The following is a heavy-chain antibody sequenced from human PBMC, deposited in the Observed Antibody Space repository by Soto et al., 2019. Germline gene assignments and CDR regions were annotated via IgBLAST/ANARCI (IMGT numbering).Heavy chain of an antibody. V-gene: IGHV4-59*01. J-gene: IGHJ4*02. Sequence: PSETLSLTCTVSGGSISSYYWSWIRQPPGKGLEWIGYIYYSGSTNYNPSLKSRVTISVDTSKNQFSLKLSSVTAADTAVYYCARVWYSSSWSYYFDYWGQGTLVTVSS. CDR2: IYYSGST. D-gene: IGHD6-13*01. CDR3: ARVWYSSSWSYYFDY. CDR1: GGSISSYY.